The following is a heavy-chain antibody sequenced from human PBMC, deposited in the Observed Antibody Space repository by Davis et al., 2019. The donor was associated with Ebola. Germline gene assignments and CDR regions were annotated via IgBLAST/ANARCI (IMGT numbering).Heavy chain of an antibody. CDR1: GFTFSSYA. J-gene: IGHJ4*02. D-gene: IGHD1-26*01. CDR3: AKGEWEIPSIFDY. Sequence: GGSLRLSCEASGFTFSSYAMSWVRQAPGKGLEWVSGISASGDKIYYADPVKGRFTISRDNPKNTLYLQMNSLRPEDTAVYYCAKGEWEIPSIFDYWGQGTLVTVSS. CDR2: ISASGDKI. V-gene: IGHV3-23*01.